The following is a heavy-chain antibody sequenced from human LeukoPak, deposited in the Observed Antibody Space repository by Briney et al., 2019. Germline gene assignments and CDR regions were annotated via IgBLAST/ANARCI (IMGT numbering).Heavy chain of an antibody. CDR1: GFTFSSYG. D-gene: IGHD3-22*01. CDR2: ISGSGGST. Sequence: GGSLRLSCAASGFTFSSYGMSWVRQAPGKGLEWVSAISGSGGSTYYADSVKGRFTISRDNSKNTLYLQMNSLRAEDTAVYYCAKDTVSGFSIVWADYWGQGTLVTVSS. V-gene: IGHV3-23*01. CDR3: AKDTVSGFSIVWADY. J-gene: IGHJ4*02.